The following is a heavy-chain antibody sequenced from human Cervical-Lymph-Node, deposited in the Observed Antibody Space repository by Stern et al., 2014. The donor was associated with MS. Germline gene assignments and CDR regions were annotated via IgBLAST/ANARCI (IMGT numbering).Heavy chain of an antibody. CDR3: ARAAMITFGGVSTSEDY. V-gene: IGHV1-69*01. CDR2: IIPIFGTA. D-gene: IGHD3-16*01. Sequence: QVQLGQSGAEVKKPGSSVKVSCKASGGTFSSYAISWVRQALGQGLEWMGGIIPIFGTANYAQKFQGRVTITADESTSTAYMELSSLRSEDTAVYYCARAAMITFGGVSTSEDYWGQGTLVTVSS. J-gene: IGHJ4*02. CDR1: GGTFSSYA.